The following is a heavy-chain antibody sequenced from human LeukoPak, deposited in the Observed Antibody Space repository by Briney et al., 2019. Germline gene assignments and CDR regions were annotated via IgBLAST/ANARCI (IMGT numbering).Heavy chain of an antibody. Sequence: PGGSLRLSCAASGFTFSSYAMGWVRQAPGKGLEWVSAISGSGGSTYYADSVKGRFTISRDNSKNTLYLQMNSLRAEDTAVYYCAKYDSSGYYYDYFDYWGQGTLVTVSS. J-gene: IGHJ4*02. CDR2: ISGSGGST. D-gene: IGHD3-22*01. CDR1: GFTFSSYA. V-gene: IGHV3-23*01. CDR3: AKYDSSGYYYDYFDY.